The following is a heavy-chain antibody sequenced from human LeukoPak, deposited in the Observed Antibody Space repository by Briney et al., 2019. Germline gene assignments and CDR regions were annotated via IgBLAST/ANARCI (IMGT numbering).Heavy chain of an antibody. CDR2: MSYDGTNK. CDR3: AKVQHCSGYEEGMIGYFDY. J-gene: IGHJ4*02. CDR1: GFTFSRFG. V-gene: IGHV3-30*18. D-gene: IGHD5-12*01. Sequence: GGSLRLSCAASGFTFSRFGMHWVRQAPGKGLEWVAVMSYDGTNKYYADSVKGRYIVSRDNSKNTLYLQMNSLSSEDTAVYYCAKVQHCSGYEEGMIGYFDYWGQGTLVTASS.